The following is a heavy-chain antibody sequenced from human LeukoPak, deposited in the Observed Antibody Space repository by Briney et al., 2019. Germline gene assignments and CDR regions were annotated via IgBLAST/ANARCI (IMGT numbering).Heavy chain of an antibody. CDR3: ARSYCSSTSCYYRDVFDY. D-gene: IGHD2-2*01. V-gene: IGHV4-39*07. J-gene: IGHJ4*02. Sequence: SETLSLTCTVSGGSISSSSYYWGWIRQPPGKGLEWIGSIYYSGSTYYNPSLKSRVTISVDTSKNQFSLKLSSVTAADTAVYYCARSYCSSTSCYYRDVFDYWGQGTLVTVSS. CDR1: GGSISSSSYY. CDR2: IYYSGST.